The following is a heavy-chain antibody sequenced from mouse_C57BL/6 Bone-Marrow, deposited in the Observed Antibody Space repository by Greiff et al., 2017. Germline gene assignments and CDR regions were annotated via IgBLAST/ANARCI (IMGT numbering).Heavy chain of an antibody. V-gene: IGHV1-26*01. CDR1: GYTFTDYY. Sequence: EVQLQQSGPELVKPGASVKISCKASGYTFTDYYMNWVKQSHGKSLEWIGDINPNNGGTSYNQKFKGKATLTVDKSSSTAYMELRSLTSEDSAVYYCAREGYYSNLPYYFDYWGQGTTLTVSS. CDR3: AREGYYSNLPYYFDY. CDR2: INPNNGGT. J-gene: IGHJ2*01. D-gene: IGHD2-5*01.